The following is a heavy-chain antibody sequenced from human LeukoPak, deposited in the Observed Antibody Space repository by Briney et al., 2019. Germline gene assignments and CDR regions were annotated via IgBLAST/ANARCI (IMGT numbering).Heavy chain of an antibody. CDR2: IYYGGST. Sequence: SETLSLTCTVSGGSISRSTYYWGWIRQSPGKGLEWIGTIYYGGSTYYNPSLKNRVTISVDTSKNQFSLKVSSLTAADTAVYYCATLCGGYGYFDYWGQGTLVTVSS. CDR3: ATLCGGYGYFDY. D-gene: IGHD5-12*01. CDR1: GGSISRSTYY. J-gene: IGHJ4*02. V-gene: IGHV4-39*01.